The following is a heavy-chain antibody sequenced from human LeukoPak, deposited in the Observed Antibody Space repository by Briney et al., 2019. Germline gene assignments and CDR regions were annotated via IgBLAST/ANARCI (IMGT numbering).Heavy chain of an antibody. D-gene: IGHD1-1*01. V-gene: IGHV1-24*01. J-gene: IGHJ3*02. CDR3: ATGLEPYDDAFDI. Sequence: ASVKVSCKVSGYTLTELSMHWVRQAPGKGLEWMGGFDPEDGETICAQKFQGRVTMTGDTSTDTAYMELSSLRSEDTAVYYCATGLEPYDDAFDIWGQGTMVTVSS. CDR2: FDPEDGET. CDR1: GYTLTELS.